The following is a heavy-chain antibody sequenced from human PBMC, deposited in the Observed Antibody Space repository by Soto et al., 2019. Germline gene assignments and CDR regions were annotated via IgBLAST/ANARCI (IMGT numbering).Heavy chain of an antibody. CDR3: ARGRPSGSYTIHY. D-gene: IGHD1-26*01. Sequence: QVQLQESGPGLVKPSQTLSLTCTVSGGSISSGGYYWSWIRQHPGKGLEWIGYIYYSGSTYYNPSLKSRVTISVDTSKNQFSLKLSSVIAADTAVYYCARGRPSGSYTIHYWGQGTLVTVSS. V-gene: IGHV4-31*03. CDR1: GGSISSGGYY. CDR2: IYYSGST. J-gene: IGHJ4*02.